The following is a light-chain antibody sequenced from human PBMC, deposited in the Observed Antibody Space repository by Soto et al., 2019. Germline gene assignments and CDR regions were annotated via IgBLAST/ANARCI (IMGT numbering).Light chain of an antibody. Sequence: DIQMTQSPSSLSASVGDRVTITCRASQSISTWLAWYQQIPGKAPRLLIYAASSLESGVPSRFSGSGSGTEFTLPISSLQPDDFATYYCQQYNTYSPWTFGQGTKVEIK. J-gene: IGKJ1*01. V-gene: IGKV1-5*01. CDR1: QSISTW. CDR3: QQYNTYSPWT. CDR2: AAS.